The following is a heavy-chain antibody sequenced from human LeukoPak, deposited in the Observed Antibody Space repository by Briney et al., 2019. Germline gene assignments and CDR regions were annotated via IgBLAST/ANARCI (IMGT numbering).Heavy chain of an antibody. Sequence: PGGSLRLSCAASGFTFSSYSMNWVRQAPGKGLEWVSSISSSSSYIYYADSVKGRFTISRDNAKNSLYLQMNSLRAEDTAVYYCARDYDSSSWYEGSWFGPWGQGTLVTVSS. V-gene: IGHV3-21*01. J-gene: IGHJ5*02. D-gene: IGHD6-13*01. CDR1: GFTFSSYS. CDR2: ISSSSSYI. CDR3: ARDYDSSSWYEGSWFGP.